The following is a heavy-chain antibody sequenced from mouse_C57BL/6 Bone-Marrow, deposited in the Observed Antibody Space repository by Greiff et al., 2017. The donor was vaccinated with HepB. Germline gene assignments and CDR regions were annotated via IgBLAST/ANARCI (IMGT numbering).Heavy chain of an antibody. CDR2: IYPGDGDT. J-gene: IGHJ3*01. Sequence: QVQLQQSGPELVKPGASVKISCKASGYAFSSPWMNWAKQRPGKGLEWIGRIYPGDGDTNYNGKFKGKATLTADKSSSTAYMQLSSLTSEDSAVYFCARNTGSPFAYWGQGTLVTVSA. CDR1: GYAFSSPW. V-gene: IGHV1-82*01. CDR3: ARNTGSPFAY. D-gene: IGHD1-1*01.